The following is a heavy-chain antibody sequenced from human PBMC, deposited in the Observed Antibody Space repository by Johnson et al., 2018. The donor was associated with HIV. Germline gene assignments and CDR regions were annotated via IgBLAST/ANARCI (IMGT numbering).Heavy chain of an antibody. D-gene: IGHD1-26*01. Sequence: QVQLVESGGGVVQPGGSLRLSCAASGFTFSSYGMHWVRQAPGKGLEWVAVISYDGSSKYYADSVKGRFTISRDNSKNTLYLQMNSLRAEDTALYYCAREPQLDTRSNSVALDVWGQGTMVTVSS. J-gene: IGHJ3*01. CDR1: GFTFSSYG. V-gene: IGHV3-30*03. CDR3: AREPQLDTRSNSVALDV. CDR2: ISYDGSSK.